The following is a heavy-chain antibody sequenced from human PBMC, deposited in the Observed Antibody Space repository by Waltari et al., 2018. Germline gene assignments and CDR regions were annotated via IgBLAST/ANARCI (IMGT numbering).Heavy chain of an antibody. Sequence: QVQLQQWGAGLLKPSETLSLTCAVYGGSFSGYYWSWIRQPPGKGREWVGESNHRGGTTSNPSLKSRVTISGDMSKNQFSLKLTSVTAADTGVYYCARGKNTLLWFGATYYMDVWGKGTTVTVSS. CDR3: ARGKNTLLWFGATYYMDV. D-gene: IGHD3-10*01. CDR1: GGSFSGYY. J-gene: IGHJ6*03. V-gene: IGHV4-34*01. CDR2: SNHRGGT.